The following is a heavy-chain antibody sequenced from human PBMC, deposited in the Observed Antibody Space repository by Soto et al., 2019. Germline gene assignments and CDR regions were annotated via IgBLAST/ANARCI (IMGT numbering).Heavy chain of an antibody. Sequence: SETLSLTCAVYGGSFRGYYWSWIRRPPGKGLEWIGEMSQSGSTHYSPSLKSRVTMSVDTSKKQFSLRLSSVTAADTAVYYCARGLTLNYHYASGTYSAMYFDYWGQGALVTVSS. D-gene: IGHD3-10*01. CDR3: ARGLTLNYHYASGTYSAMYFDY. V-gene: IGHV4-34*01. J-gene: IGHJ4*02. CDR1: GGSFRGYY. CDR2: MSQSGST.